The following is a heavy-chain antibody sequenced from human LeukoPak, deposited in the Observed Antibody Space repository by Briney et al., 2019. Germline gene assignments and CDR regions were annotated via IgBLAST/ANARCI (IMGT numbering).Heavy chain of an antibody. J-gene: IGHJ6*03. CDR1: GGSISSYY. CDR3: ARAGSSWYVDV. CDR2: IYYSGST. V-gene: IGHV4-59*01. Sequence: PSETLSLTCTVSGGSISSYYWSWIWQPPGKGLEWIGYIYYSGSTNYNPSLKSRVTISVDTSKNQFSLKLSSVTAADTAVYYCARAGSSWYVDVWGKGTTVTVSS. D-gene: IGHD6-13*01.